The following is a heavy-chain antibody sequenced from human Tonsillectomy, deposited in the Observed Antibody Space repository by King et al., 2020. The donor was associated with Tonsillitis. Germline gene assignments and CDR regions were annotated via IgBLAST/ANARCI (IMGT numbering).Heavy chain of an antibody. CDR2: TSYDGSNK. Sequence: VQLVESGGGVVQPGRSLRLSCAASGFTFSSYGMHWVRQAPGKGLEWVAVTSYDGSNKYYADSVKGRFTISRDNSKNTLYLQMNSLRAEDTAVYYCAKGERKYYDFLSGSDYDAFDIWGQGTMVTVSS. J-gene: IGHJ3*02. CDR3: AKGERKYYDFLSGSDYDAFDI. D-gene: IGHD3-3*01. CDR1: GFTFSSYG. V-gene: IGHV3-30*18.